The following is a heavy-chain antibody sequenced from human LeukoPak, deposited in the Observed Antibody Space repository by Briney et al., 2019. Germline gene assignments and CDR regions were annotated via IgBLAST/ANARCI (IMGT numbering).Heavy chain of an antibody. Sequence: KPSQTLSLTCTVSGNSISSGDYYWSWIRQPAGKGLEWIGRIYTSGSTTYNPSLKSRVTISGDTSENQFSLRLSSVTAADTALYYCARGLPKHDYGDYGGTWFDPWGQGTLVTVSS. V-gene: IGHV4-61*02. CDR1: GNSISSGDYY. CDR2: IYTSGST. CDR3: ARGLPKHDYGDYGGTWFDP. D-gene: IGHD4-17*01. J-gene: IGHJ5*02.